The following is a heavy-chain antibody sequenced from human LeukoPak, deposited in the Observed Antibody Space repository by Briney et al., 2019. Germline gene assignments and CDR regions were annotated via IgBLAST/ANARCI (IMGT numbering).Heavy chain of an antibody. Sequence: GGSLRLSCAASGFTFDDYAMHWVRQAPGKGLEWVSGISWNSGSIGYADSVKGRFTISRDNAKNSLYLQMNSLRAEDTALYYCAKDGERAYCGGDCCLDYYYGMDVWGQGTTVTVSS. CDR2: ISWNSGSI. J-gene: IGHJ6*02. CDR1: GFTFDDYA. CDR3: AKDGERAYCGGDCCLDYYYGMDV. V-gene: IGHV3-9*01. D-gene: IGHD2-21*02.